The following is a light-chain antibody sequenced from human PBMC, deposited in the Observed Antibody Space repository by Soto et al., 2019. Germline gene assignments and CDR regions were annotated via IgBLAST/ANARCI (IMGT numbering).Light chain of an antibody. CDR1: QSVSSN. Sequence: EIVMTQSPATLSVSPGERATLSCRARQSVSSNLAWYQQKPGQAPMLLISGASTSATGIPARFSGSGSGTEFPRGISSLTSEDVAVDYGQQYNNLPQTFGQGTKVEIK. J-gene: IGKJ1*01. V-gene: IGKV3-15*01. CDR3: QQYNNLPQT. CDR2: GAS.